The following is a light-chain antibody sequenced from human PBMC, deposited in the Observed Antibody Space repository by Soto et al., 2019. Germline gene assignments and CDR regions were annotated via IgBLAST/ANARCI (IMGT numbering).Light chain of an antibody. CDR3: HQYNNWPLT. Sequence: EIVMTQSPATLSVSPGERATLSCRASQSTNNYLAWYQQKSGQAPRLLIDGASTRATCVPARFSGSGSGTELTLSISSLQSEDFAVYFCHQYNNWPLTFGGGTKVEI. CDR2: GAS. CDR1: QSTNNY. V-gene: IGKV3-15*01. J-gene: IGKJ4*01.